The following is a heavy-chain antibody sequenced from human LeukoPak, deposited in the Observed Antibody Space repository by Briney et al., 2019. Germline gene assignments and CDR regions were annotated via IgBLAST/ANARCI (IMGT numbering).Heavy chain of an antibody. CDR1: GFTFSSYA. CDR2: ISYDGSNK. Sequence: GRSLRLSCAASGFTFSSYAMHWVRQAPGKGLEWVVVISYDGSNKYYADSVKGRFTISRDNSKNTLYLQMNSLRAEDTAVYYCARGAHCSGGSCYSWDYYGMDVWGQGTTVTVSS. V-gene: IGHV3-30-3*01. J-gene: IGHJ6*02. CDR3: ARGAHCSGGSCYSWDYYGMDV. D-gene: IGHD2-15*01.